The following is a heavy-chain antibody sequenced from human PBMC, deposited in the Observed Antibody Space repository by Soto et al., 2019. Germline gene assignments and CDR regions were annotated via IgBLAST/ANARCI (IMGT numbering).Heavy chain of an antibody. CDR2: INAGNGNT. J-gene: IGHJ5*02. V-gene: IGHV1-3*01. CDR3: ASSEGTYYGSGSYPWFDP. Sequence: ASVKVSCKASGYTFTSYAMHWVRQAPGQRLEWMGWINAGNGNTKYSQKFQGRVTITRDTSASTAYMELSSLRSEDTAVYYCASSEGTYYGSGSYPWFDPWGQGTRVTVSS. CDR1: GYTFTSYA. D-gene: IGHD3-10*01.